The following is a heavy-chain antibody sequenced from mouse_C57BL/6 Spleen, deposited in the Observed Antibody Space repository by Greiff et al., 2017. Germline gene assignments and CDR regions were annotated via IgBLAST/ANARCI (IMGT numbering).Heavy chain of an antibody. CDR1: GYSITSGYY. V-gene: IGHV3-6*01. CDR2: ISYDGSN. CDR3: AREGAQATIDYYARDY. D-gene: IGHD3-2*02. Sequence: DVQLQESGPGLVKPSQSLSLTCSVTGYSITSGYYWNWIRQFPGNKLEWMGYISYDGSNNYNPSLKNRISITRDTSKNQFFLKLNSVTTEDTATYYCAREGAQATIDYYARDYWGQGTSVTVAS. J-gene: IGHJ4*01.